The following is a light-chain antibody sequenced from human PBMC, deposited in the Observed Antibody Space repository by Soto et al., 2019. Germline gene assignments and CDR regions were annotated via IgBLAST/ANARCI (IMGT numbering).Light chain of an antibody. V-gene: IGLV2-8*01. CDR1: ISDIGTYYY. J-gene: IGLJ2*01. CDR2: EVS. CDR3: SSYAGSSTFYVV. Sequence: QSVLTQPPSASGSPGQSVTISCTGTISDIGTYYYVSWYQQHPGKAPKLIIYEVSERPSGVPDRFSGSKSGNTASLTVSGLQAEDEAHYYCSSYAGSSTFYVVFGGGTKLTVL.